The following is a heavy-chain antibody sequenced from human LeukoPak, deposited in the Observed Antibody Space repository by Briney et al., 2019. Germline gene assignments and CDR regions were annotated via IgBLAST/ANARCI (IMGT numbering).Heavy chain of an antibody. J-gene: IGHJ4*02. CDR1: GGSISSSSYY. Sequence: SETLSLTCTVSGGSISSSSYYWGWIRRPPGKGLEWLGSIYYSGSTYYNPSLKSRVTISVDTSKNQFSLKLSSVTAADTAVYYCARDATGWYYFDYWGQGTLVTVSS. CDR2: IYYSGST. V-gene: IGHV4-39*07. D-gene: IGHD6-19*01. CDR3: ARDATGWYYFDY.